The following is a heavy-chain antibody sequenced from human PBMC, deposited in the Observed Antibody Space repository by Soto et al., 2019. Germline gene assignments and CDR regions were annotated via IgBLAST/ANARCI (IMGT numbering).Heavy chain of an antibody. CDR1: GFTVSSSY. CDR2: IYTGGST. Sequence: PGGSLRLSCAASGFTVSSSYMTWVRQAPGKGLEWVSVIYTGGSTYYADSVKGRFTISRDNSENTLYLQMNSLRAEDTAVYYCCRRYYGMDVWGQGTTVTVSS. V-gene: IGHV3-53*01. D-gene: IGHD2-15*01. CDR3: CRRYYGMDV. J-gene: IGHJ6*02.